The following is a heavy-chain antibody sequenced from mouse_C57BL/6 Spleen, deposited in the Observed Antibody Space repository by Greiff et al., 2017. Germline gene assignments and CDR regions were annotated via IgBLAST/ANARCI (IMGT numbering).Heavy chain of an antibody. CDR2: IWSGGST. J-gene: IGHJ4*01. CDR3: AKTGTDAMDY. CDR1: GFSLTSYG. V-gene: IGHV2-2*01. D-gene: IGHD4-1*01. Sequence: VMLVESGPGLVQPSQSLSITCTVSGFSLTSYGVHWVRQSPGKGLEWLGVIWSGGSTDYNAAFISRLSISKDNSKSQVFFKMNSLQADDTAIYYWAKTGTDAMDYWGQGTSVTVSS.